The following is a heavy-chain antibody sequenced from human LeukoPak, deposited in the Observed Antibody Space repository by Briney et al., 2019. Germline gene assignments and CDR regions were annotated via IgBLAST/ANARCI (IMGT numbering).Heavy chain of an antibody. D-gene: IGHD6-19*01. CDR1: GFTFSSYE. Sequence: PGGSLRLSCAASGFTFSSYEMNWVRQAPGKGLEWVSYISSTGSPIYYADSVKGRFTISRDNAKNSLSLQMNSLRADDTAVYYCATYGVAGNFDYWGQGTLVTVSS. CDR2: ISSTGSPI. V-gene: IGHV3-48*03. J-gene: IGHJ4*02. CDR3: ATYGVAGNFDY.